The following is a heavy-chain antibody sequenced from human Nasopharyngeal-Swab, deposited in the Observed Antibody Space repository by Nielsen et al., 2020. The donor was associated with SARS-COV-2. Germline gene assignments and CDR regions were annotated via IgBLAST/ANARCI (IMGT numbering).Heavy chain of an antibody. V-gene: IGHV4-4*02. D-gene: IGHD6-13*01. J-gene: IGHJ4*02. CDR3: ARTPPDIAAAGYFDY. CDR2: IYHSGST. Sequence: VRQAPGKGLEWIGEIYHSGSTNYNPSLKSRVIISVDKSRNQFSLKLTSVTAADTAVYYCARTPPDIAAAGYFDYWGQGTLVTVSS.